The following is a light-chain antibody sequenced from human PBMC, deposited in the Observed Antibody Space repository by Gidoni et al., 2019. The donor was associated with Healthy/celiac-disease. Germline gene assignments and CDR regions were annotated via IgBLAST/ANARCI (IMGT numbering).Light chain of an antibody. V-gene: IGLV1-40*01. CDR3: QSYDSSLSGWV. CDR1: SSNIGAGYD. J-gene: IGLJ3*02. CDR2: GNS. Sequence: SVLPLPPSVSSASAQWVTISCTGSSSNIGAGYDVHWYQHLPGTAPKLLIYGNSNRPSGVPDRFSGSKYGSSAALDITGRQAEDEADYNCQSYDSSLSGWVFGGGTKLTVL.